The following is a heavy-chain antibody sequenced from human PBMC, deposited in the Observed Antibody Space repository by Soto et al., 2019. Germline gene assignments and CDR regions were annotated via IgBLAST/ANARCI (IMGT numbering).Heavy chain of an antibody. Sequence: SVKVSCKASGGTFSSYAISWVRQAPGQWLEWMGGIIPIFGTANYAQKFQGRVTITADESTSTAYMELSSLRSEDTAVYYCALWVRGVIAYYYYGMDVWGQGTTVTVSS. CDR1: GGTFSSYA. CDR3: ALWVRGVIAYYYYGMDV. V-gene: IGHV1-69*13. J-gene: IGHJ6*02. D-gene: IGHD3-10*01. CDR2: IIPIFGTA.